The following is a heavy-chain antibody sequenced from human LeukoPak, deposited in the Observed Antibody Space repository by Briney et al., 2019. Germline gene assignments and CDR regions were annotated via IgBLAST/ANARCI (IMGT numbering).Heavy chain of an antibody. CDR1: GGSISSYY. J-gene: IGHJ4*02. V-gene: IGHV4-59*01. D-gene: IGHD4-23*01. CDR2: IYYSGST. Sequence: PSETLSLTCTVSGGSISSYYWSWIRQPPGKGLEWIGYIYYSGSTNYNPSLKSRVTISVDTSKNQFPLKLSSVTAADTAVYYCARDSVVTENYFDYWGQGTLVTVSS. CDR3: ARDSVVTENYFDY.